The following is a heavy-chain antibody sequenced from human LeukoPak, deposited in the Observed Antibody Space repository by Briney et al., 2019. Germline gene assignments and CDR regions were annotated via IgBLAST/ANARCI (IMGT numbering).Heavy chain of an antibody. CDR3: ARGLRSYYGSGSYGPFDY. J-gene: IGHJ4*02. CDR2: MNPNSGNT. Sequence: ASVKVSCKASGYTFTSYDINWVRQAAGQGLEWMGWMNPNSGNTGYAQKFQGRVTMTRNTSISTAYMELSSLRSKDTAVYYCARGLRSYYGSGSYGPFDYWGQGTLVTVSS. V-gene: IGHV1-8*01. D-gene: IGHD3-10*01. CDR1: GYTFTSYD.